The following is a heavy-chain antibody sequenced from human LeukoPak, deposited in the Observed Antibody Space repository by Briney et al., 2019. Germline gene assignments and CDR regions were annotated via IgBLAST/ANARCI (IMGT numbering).Heavy chain of an antibody. CDR3: AKASATVTTLSPYYFDY. CDR2: ISYDGSNR. J-gene: IGHJ4*02. Sequence: GGSLRLSCAASGFTFSSYGMHWVRQAPGKGLEWVVVISYDGSNRYYADSVKGRFTISRDNSKNTLYLQMNSLRVEDTAVYYCAKASATVTTLSPYYFDYWGQGTLVTVSS. CDR1: GFTFSSYG. V-gene: IGHV3-30*18. D-gene: IGHD4-17*01.